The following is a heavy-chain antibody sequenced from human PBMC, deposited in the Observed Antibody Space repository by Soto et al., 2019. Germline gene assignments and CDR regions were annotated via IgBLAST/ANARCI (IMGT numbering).Heavy chain of an antibody. CDR1: GYSFTSLD. Sequence: QVQLVQSGAEVREPGASVKVSCKASGYSFTSLDINWVRQTAGQGLEWMGWMQPSTGRTGYAQKFQGRVTMTRDTCINTAYTELTTRTSDDTAFYYCARGVSAGVDYWGQGTLVTVSS. CDR3: ARGVSAGVDY. V-gene: IGHV1-8*01. CDR2: MQPSTGRT. D-gene: IGHD1-26*01. J-gene: IGHJ4*02.